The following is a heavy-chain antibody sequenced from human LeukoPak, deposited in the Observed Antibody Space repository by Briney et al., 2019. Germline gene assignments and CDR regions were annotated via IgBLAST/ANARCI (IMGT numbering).Heavy chain of an antibody. D-gene: IGHD4-17*01. V-gene: IGHV3-23*01. CDR2: IHGNGETT. CDR3: AKDPNGDYVGVFDS. CDR1: AFRFSSFA. Sequence: PGGSLRLSCAASAFRFSSFAMTWVRQAPGKGLEWVSGIHGNGETTYYADSVKGRFTISRDNSRELLYLQMNSLRVEDTAVYYCAKDPNGDYVGVFDSWGQGTMVTVSS. J-gene: IGHJ3*02.